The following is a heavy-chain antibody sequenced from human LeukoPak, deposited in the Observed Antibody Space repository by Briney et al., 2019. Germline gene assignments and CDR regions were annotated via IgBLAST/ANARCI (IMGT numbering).Heavy chain of an antibody. CDR1: GFSVRTNY. J-gene: IGHJ3*01. CDR3: VRAVHHLFYSDSSGYYGDAFDV. CDR2: IYSIWTI. V-gene: IGHV3-53*01. Sequence: GGSLRLSCAASGFSVRTNYMSWVRQAPGKGLEWVSVIYSIWTIRYADSVKGRFTISRANSRDTLHLQMNSLRVDDTAVYYCVRAVHHLFYSDSSGYYGDAFDVWGQGTVVTVSS. D-gene: IGHD3-22*01.